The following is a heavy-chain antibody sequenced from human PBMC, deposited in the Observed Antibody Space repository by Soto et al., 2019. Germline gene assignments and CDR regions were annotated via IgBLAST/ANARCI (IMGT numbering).Heavy chain of an antibody. J-gene: IGHJ4*02. V-gene: IGHV2-5*02. CDR3: AHRVLRTVFGLVTTTAIYFDF. D-gene: IGHD3-3*01. CDR1: GFSLSTSGVR. CDR2: IYWDDEK. Sequence: QITLNESGPTLVKPTETLTLTCTFSGFSLSTSGVRVGWIRQSPGKAPEWLTLIYWDDEKRYSASLKSRLTINKDTSKNQVVLTMANLDPADTATYHCAHRVLRTVFGLVTTTAIYFDFWGQGTPVAVSS.